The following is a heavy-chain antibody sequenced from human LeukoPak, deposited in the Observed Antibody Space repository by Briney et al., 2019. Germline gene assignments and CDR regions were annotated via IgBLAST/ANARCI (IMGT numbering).Heavy chain of an antibody. V-gene: IGHV3-49*04. Sequence: GGSLRLSCTTFGFTFGDYALNWVRQAPGKGREWVGFIRSKPYGGGTAEYAASVKGRFTISRDDSKSIAYLQMNSLKTEDTAVYYCTRSYDSRGYYYPDFDYWGQGTLVTVSS. CDR2: IRSKPYGGGTA. D-gene: IGHD3-22*01. CDR1: GFTFGDYA. CDR3: TRSYDSRGYYYPDFDY. J-gene: IGHJ4*02.